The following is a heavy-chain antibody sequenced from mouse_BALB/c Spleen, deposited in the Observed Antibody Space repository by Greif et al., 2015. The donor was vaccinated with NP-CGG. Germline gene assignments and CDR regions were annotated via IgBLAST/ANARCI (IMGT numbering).Heavy chain of an antibody. CDR1: GYTFTSYW. Sequence: QVQLQQSGAELARPGASVKLSCKASGYTFTSYWMQWVKQRPGQGLEWIGAIYPGDGDTRYTQKFKGKATLTADKSSSTVFTQLSSWASEDSAVDYGAMDFGYVDGFAYWGQVILVTVSA. CDR2: IYPGDGDT. CDR3: AMDFGYVDGFAY. J-gene: IGHJ3*01. V-gene: IGHV1-87*01. D-gene: IGHD1-2*01.